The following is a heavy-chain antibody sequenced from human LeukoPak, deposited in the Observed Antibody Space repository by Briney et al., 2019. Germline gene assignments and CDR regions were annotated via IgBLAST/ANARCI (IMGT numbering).Heavy chain of an antibody. J-gene: IGHJ4*02. CDR1: GFTFSSYA. CDR2: ISGSGGST. Sequence: GGSLRLSCAASGFTFSSYAMSWVRQAPGKGLEWVSAISGSGGSTYYADSVKGRFTISRDNSKNTLYPQMNSLRAEDTAVYYCAKDQLGYSSSWYYFDYWGQGTLVTVSS. V-gene: IGHV3-23*01. CDR3: AKDQLGYSSSWYYFDY. D-gene: IGHD6-13*01.